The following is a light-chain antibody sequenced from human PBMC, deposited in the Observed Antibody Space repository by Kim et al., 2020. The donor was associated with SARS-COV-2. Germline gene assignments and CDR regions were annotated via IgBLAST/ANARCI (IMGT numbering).Light chain of an antibody. CDR3: QAWDSSTAV. CDR2: QDS. CDR1: KLGDKY. V-gene: IGLV3-1*01. J-gene: IGLJ3*02. Sequence: SGDPGQTASITGSGDKLGDKYACWYQQKPGQSPVLVIYQDSKRPSGIPERFSGSNSGNTATLTISGTQAMDEADYYCQAWDSSTAVFGGGTQLTVL.